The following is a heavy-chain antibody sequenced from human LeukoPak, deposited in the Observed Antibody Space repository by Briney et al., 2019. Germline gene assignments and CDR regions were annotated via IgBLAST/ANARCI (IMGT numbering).Heavy chain of an antibody. Sequence: SETLSLTCAVYGGSFSGYYWSWIRQPPGKGLEWIGEINHSGSTNYNPSLKSRVTISVDTSKNQFSLKLSSVTAADTAVYYCARRGYDILTGYCYYYYYYMDVWGKGTTVTISS. CDR2: INHSGST. CDR3: ARRGYDILTGYCYYYYYYMDV. J-gene: IGHJ6*03. V-gene: IGHV4-34*01. CDR1: GGSFSGYY. D-gene: IGHD3-9*01.